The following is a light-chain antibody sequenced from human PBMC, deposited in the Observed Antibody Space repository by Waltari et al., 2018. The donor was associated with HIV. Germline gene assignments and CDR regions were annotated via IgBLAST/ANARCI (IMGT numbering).Light chain of an antibody. CDR1: QSVSSN. J-gene: IGKJ1*01. V-gene: IGKV3-15*01. CDR3: QQYNNWWT. Sequence: EIVMTQTPATLSVSPGERATLSCRASQSVSSNLAWYQQKPGQAPRLLIYGASTRATGIPARFGGSGSGTEFTLTISSLQSEDFAVYYCQQYNNWWTFGQGTKVESK. CDR2: GAS.